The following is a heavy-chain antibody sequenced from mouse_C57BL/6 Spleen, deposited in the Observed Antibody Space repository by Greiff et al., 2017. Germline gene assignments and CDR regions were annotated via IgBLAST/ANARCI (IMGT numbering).Heavy chain of an antibody. CDR2: IDPTSGGT. Sequence: VQLQQPGAELVKPGASVKMSCKASGYSFTSYWMNWVKQRPGRGLEWIGRIDPTSGGTKYNEKFKSKATLPVDKPSSTAYMLLSSLTSECSAVYYGARSGDCYYVNYFDDWGQGTTLTVSS. V-gene: IGHV1-72*01. J-gene: IGHJ2*01. D-gene: IGHD2-3*01. CDR1: GYSFTSYW. CDR3: ARSGDCYYVNYFDD.